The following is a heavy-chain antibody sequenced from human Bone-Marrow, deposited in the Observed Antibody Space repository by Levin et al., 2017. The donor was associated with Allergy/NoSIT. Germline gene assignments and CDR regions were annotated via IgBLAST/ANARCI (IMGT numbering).Heavy chain of an antibody. CDR2: MNSYSGTT. Sequence: ASVKVSCKASGYTFTSYDVNWVRQATGQGLGWVGWMNSYSGTTGYAQKFQGRVTMTRNTSTSTSYMELSSLRSEDTAVYYCARRYSGYDYSDYWGQGTLVTVSS. V-gene: IGHV1-8*01. CDR1: GYTFTSYD. CDR3: ARRYSGYDYSDY. J-gene: IGHJ4*02. D-gene: IGHD5-12*01.